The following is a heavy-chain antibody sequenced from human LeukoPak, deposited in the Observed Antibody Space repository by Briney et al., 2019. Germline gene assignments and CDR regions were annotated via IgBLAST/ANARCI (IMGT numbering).Heavy chain of an antibody. D-gene: IGHD3-22*01. CDR3: ARAVTDSSGERVYYFDY. V-gene: IGHV4-4*07. J-gene: IGHJ4*02. CDR1: GGSISSYY. CDR2: IYTSGST. Sequence: SETLSLTCSVSGGSISSYYWSWIRQPAGKGLEWIGRIYTSGSTNYNPSLKSRVTMSVDTSKNQFSLKLSSVTAADTAVYYCARAVTDSSGERVYYFDYWGQGTLVTVSS.